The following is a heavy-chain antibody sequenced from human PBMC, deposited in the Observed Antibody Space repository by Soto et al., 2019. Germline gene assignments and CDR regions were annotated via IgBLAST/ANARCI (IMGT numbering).Heavy chain of an antibody. V-gene: IGHV4-34*01. CDR1: GGSFSGYS. Sequence: QVQLQQWGAGLLTPSETLTLTGAVYGGSFSGYSWSWIRQPPGKGLEWIGEITHSGSTNYNPSLRIRVTISVDASKNQFSVKRSSVTAADTAVYYCVGRRNVVVNDIPAFGMDVWGQGTTLAVSS. CDR2: ITHSGST. J-gene: IGHJ6*02. D-gene: IGHD2-21*01. CDR3: VGRRNVVVNDIPAFGMDV.